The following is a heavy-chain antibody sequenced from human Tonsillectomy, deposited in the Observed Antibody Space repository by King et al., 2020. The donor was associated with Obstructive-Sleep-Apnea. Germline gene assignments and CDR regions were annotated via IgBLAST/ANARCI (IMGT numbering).Heavy chain of an antibody. CDR1: GFTFSSYW. CDR2: IKEDGSEK. V-gene: IGHV3-7*03. D-gene: IGHD3-22*01. CDR3: ARGTYYYDSSEDY. Sequence: VQLVESGGGLVQPGGSLRLSCAASGFTFSSYWMSWVRQAPGKGLEWVANIKEDGSEKYYVDSVKGRFTISRDNAKTSLYLQMNSLRAEDTAVYYCARGTYYYDSSEDYWGQGTLVTVSS. J-gene: IGHJ4*02.